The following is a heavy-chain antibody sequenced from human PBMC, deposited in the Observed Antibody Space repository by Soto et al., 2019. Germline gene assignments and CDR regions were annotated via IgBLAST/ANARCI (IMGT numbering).Heavy chain of an antibody. J-gene: IGHJ4*02. D-gene: IGHD3-10*01. V-gene: IGHV3-30*18. Sequence: QVQLVESGGGVVQPGRSLRLSCAASGFTFSSYGMHWVRQAPGKGLEWVAVISYDGSNKYYADSVKGRFTISRDNSKNTLYLQRNSLRAEDTAVYYCAKAPGDGSGSFDYWGQGTLVTVSS. CDR2: ISYDGSNK. CDR1: GFTFSSYG. CDR3: AKAPGDGSGSFDY.